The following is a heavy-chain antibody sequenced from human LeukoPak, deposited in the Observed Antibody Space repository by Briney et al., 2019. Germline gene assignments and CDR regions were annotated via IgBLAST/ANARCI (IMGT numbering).Heavy chain of an antibody. D-gene: IGHD5-18*01. J-gene: IGHJ4*02. CDR1: GFPFSRYW. Sequence: GGSLRLSCAASGFPFSRYWMNWVRQAPGKGLEWVASIKEDGSEKSYVDSVKSRFTISRDNSKNSLYLQMNSLRAEDTAVYYCAKRAPLERGYTYGGVFDYWGQGTLVTVSS. V-gene: IGHV3-7*01. CDR2: IKEDGSEK. CDR3: AKRAPLERGYTYGGVFDY.